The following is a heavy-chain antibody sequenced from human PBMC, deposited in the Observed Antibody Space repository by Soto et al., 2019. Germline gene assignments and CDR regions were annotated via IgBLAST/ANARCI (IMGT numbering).Heavy chain of an antibody. D-gene: IGHD6-13*01. V-gene: IGHV1-3*01. Sequence: VQFVQSGAEVKEPGASVKVSCKPSGYTFINYNIHWVRQAPGQRLEWVAWFRPGSVNRKYSQNFKGRVTFTWDTSATSAYMELSSLKSEDTAVYYCARGFGSSWFDYWGEGTLVTDSS. J-gene: IGHJ4*02. CDR2: FRPGSVNR. CDR3: ARGFGSSWFDY. CDR1: GYTFINYN.